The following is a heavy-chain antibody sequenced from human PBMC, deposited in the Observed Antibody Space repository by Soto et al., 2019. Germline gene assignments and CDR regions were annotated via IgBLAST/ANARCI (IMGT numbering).Heavy chain of an antibody. J-gene: IGHJ5*01. CDR1: GGSIYRSRYY. Sequence: PSETLSLTCTVSGGSIYRSRYYWGWIRQPPGRGLEWIGNIDYNGVTYSNPSLKSRVTISRDTSKNQFSLKLTSVTAADTALYYCGKVLVGATGHTDSDSWGPGTLVTPSS. D-gene: IGHD2-15*01. V-gene: IGHV4-39*01. CDR2: IDYNGVT. CDR3: GKVLVGATGHTDSDS.